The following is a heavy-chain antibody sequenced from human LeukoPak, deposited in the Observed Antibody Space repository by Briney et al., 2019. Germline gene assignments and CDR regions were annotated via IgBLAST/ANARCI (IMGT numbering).Heavy chain of an antibody. CDR2: IVVDSDNT. Sequence: AASVKVSCKASGFTFTSRSAVQWVRQARGQRLEWIGWIVVDSDNTNYAENFQERVTITRDMSASTSYMELSSLRSEDTAVYFCAAPYTSSRFDLWGQGTLVTVSS. J-gene: IGHJ5*02. CDR1: GFTFTSRSA. V-gene: IGHV1-58*01. D-gene: IGHD6-13*01. CDR3: AAPYTSSRFDL.